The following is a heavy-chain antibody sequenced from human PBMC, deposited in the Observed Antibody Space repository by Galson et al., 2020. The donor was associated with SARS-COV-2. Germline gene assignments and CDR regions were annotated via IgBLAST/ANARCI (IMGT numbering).Heavy chain of an antibody. CDR2: ISYDGSNK. V-gene: IGHV3-30*04. CDR1: GFTFSSYA. D-gene: IGHD1-1*01. J-gene: IGHJ1*01. CDR3: ARDGGILDFQH. Sequence: GGSLRLSCAASGFTFSSYAMHWVRQAPGKGLEWVAVISYDGSNKYYADSVKGRFTISRDNSKNTLYLQMNSLRAEDTAVYYCARDGGILDFQHWGQGTLVTVSS.